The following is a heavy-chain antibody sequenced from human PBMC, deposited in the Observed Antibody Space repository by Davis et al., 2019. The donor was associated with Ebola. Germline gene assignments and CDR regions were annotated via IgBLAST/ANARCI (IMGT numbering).Heavy chain of an antibody. CDR2: IIPIFGTA. CDR3: AREEWELRGLAS. D-gene: IGHD1-26*01. Sequence: SVKVSCKASGYTFTGYYMHWVRQAPGQGLEWMGGIIPIFGTANYAQKFQGRVTITADESTSTAYMELSSLRSEDTAVYYCAREEWELRGLASWGQGPLVTVSS. CDR1: GYTFTGYY. V-gene: IGHV1-69*13. J-gene: IGHJ5*02.